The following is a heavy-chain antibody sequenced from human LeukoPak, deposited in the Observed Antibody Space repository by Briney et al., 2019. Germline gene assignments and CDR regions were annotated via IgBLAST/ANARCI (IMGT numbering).Heavy chain of an antibody. Sequence: GGSLRLSCAPSGFTLSDYYMSWIRQAPGKGLAWVSYISSSGSTIYYADSVKGRFTISRDNAKNSLYLQMNSLRAEDTAVYYCARTAMATIFDYWGQGTLVTVSS. J-gene: IGHJ4*02. V-gene: IGHV3-11*04. D-gene: IGHD5-18*01. CDR2: ISSSGSTI. CDR3: ARTAMATIFDY. CDR1: GFTLSDYY.